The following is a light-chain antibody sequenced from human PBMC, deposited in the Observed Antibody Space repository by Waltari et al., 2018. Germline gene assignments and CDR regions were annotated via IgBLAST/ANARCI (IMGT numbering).Light chain of an antibody. Sequence: DVVMTQSPLSLPVTLGQPAPIACRSSQSLVASDGTTYFNWSPQTPGQSPRRLFYRVSKRDSGVPDRFSGSGSGTDFTLRISRVEAEDVGVYYCMQGSHWPWTFGQGTKVEIK. J-gene: IGKJ1*01. CDR2: RVS. V-gene: IGKV2-30*01. CDR3: MQGSHWPWT. CDR1: QSLVASDGTTY.